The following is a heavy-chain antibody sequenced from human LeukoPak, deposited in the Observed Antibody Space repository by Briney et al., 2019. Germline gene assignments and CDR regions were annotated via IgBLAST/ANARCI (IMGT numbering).Heavy chain of an antibody. CDR1: GYTFTDYY. J-gene: IGHJ4*02. V-gene: IGHV1-2*02. Sequence: GASVKVSCKASGYTFTDYYIHWLRQAPGQGLEWMGWINPDSGGTNYAQKFQGRVTMTRDTSISTVYMELSRLRSDDTAVYYCARGPSGWYFDYWGQGSLVTVSS. CDR3: ARGPSGWYFDY. CDR2: INPDSGGT. D-gene: IGHD6-19*01.